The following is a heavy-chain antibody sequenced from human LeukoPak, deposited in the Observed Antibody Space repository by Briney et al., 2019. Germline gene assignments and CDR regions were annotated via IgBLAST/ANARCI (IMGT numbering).Heavy chain of an antibody. D-gene: IGHD5-12*01. CDR2: IYYSGST. CDR3: ARSVATNYMDV. J-gene: IGHJ6*03. Sequence: SETLSLTCTVSGGSIRSYFWSWIRQPPGKGLEWIGYIYYSGSTDSNPSLKSRVTISVDTSKNQFSLKLISVTAADTAVYYCARSVATNYMDVWGKGTTVTISS. V-gene: IGHV4-59*01. CDR1: GGSIRSYF.